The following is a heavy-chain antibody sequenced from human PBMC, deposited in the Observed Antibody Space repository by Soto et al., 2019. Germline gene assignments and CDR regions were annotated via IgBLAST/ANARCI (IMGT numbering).Heavy chain of an antibody. D-gene: IGHD3-10*01. Sequence: ASVKVSFKASGYTFTSYYMHWVRQAPGQGLGWMGIINPSGGSTSYAQKFQGRVTMTRDTSTSTVYMELSSLRSEDTAVYSCARGVVSDLNWFDTWGHGTLVTVSS. CDR2: INPSGGST. CDR3: ARGVVSDLNWFDT. V-gene: IGHV1-46*01. J-gene: IGHJ5*01. CDR1: GYTFTSYY.